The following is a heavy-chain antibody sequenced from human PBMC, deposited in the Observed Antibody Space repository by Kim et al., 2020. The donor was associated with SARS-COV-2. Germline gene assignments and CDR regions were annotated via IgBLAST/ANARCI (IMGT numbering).Heavy chain of an antibody. Sequence: SETLSLTCAVSGGSISSSNWWSWVRQPPGKGLEWIGEIYHSGSTNYNPSLKSRVTISVDKSKNQFSLKLSSVTAADTAVYYCANYGHPQRGVRARVYWGQGTLVTVSS. D-gene: IGHD1-26*01. CDR3: ANYGHPQRGVRARVY. V-gene: IGHV4-4*02. CDR2: IYHSGST. CDR1: GGSISSSNW. J-gene: IGHJ4*02.